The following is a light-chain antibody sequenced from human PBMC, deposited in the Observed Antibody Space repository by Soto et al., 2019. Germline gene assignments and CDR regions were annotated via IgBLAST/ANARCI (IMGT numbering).Light chain of an antibody. CDR1: QGIKDF. CDR3: QQFNIYPLT. Sequence: DIQLTQSPSFLSASVGDRVTMTCRASQGIKDFLAWYQQKPGKAPKLLIYAASTLQAGVPTRFSGFASGTEFTLTINNLEPADSATYYCQQFNIYPLTFGGGTKVEIK. J-gene: IGKJ4*01. V-gene: IGKV1-9*01. CDR2: AAS.